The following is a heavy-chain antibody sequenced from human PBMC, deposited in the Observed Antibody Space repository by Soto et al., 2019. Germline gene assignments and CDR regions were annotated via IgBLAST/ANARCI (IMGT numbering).Heavy chain of an antibody. CDR1: GFTFSNSA. Sequence: GGSLRLSCAASGFTFSNSAMTWVRQAPGKGLEWVATISANGIKTYYADSVKGRSTISRDNSKNTLSLQMNSLRVEDTATYYFTKDQSGEVPQYSDYWGRAILVTVSS. CDR2: ISANGIKT. V-gene: IGHV3-23*01. CDR3: TKDQSGEVPQYSDY. J-gene: IGHJ4*02. D-gene: IGHD3-10*01.